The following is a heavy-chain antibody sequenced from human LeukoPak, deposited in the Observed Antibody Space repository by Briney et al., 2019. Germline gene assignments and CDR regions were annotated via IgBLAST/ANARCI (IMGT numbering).Heavy chain of an antibody. CDR2: ISSSSSYI. CDR1: GFTFSTHS. J-gene: IGHJ6*03. D-gene: IGHD4-23*01. V-gene: IGHV3-21*01. Sequence: GGSLRLSCAASGFTFSTHSMNWVRQAPGKGLEWVSSISSSSSYIYYADSVKGRFTISRDNAKNSLYLQMNSLRAEDTAVYYCARGTVVKGYYYYMDVWGKGTTVTVSS. CDR3: ARGTVVKGYYYYMDV.